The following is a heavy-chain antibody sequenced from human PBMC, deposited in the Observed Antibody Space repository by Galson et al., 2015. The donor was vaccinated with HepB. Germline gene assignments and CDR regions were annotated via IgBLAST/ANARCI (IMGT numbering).Heavy chain of an antibody. J-gene: IGHJ4*02. CDR1: RFTFSGSA. Sequence: LRLSCAASRFTFSGSAIHWVRQAPGKGLEWVGRIRSKANRYATPYGASVKGRFTISRDDSKSTAYLQMSSLKTEDTAVYYCTMDLYDSSAYYYRYWGQGTLVTVSS. CDR3: TMDLYDSSAYYYRY. CDR2: IRSKANRYAT. D-gene: IGHD3-22*01. V-gene: IGHV3-73*01.